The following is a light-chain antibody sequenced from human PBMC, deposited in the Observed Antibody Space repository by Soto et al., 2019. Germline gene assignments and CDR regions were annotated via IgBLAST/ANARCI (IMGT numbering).Light chain of an antibody. CDR1: QSISTY. CDR2: AAS. CDR3: QQSFSTLGWT. Sequence: DIQMTQSPSTLSASVLDIITLTLRSGQSISTYLNWYQQKSGKAPKLLISAASSLQSGVPSRFGGSGSGTDFTLTISSLQPEDFATYYCQQSFSTLGWTFGQGTKVDNK. J-gene: IGKJ1*01. V-gene: IGKV1-39*01.